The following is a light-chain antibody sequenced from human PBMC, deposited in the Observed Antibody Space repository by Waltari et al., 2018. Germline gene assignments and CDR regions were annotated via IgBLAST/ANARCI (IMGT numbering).Light chain of an antibody. J-gene: IGKJ4*01. Sequence: DVVLTQSPLSLTVSPGQSLSISCRSSQTLLHSDGITYFSWLHQRPGHSPRPLIYQISERASGVPDRFTGSGSGTEFTLEIASVQTDDAGVYFCIQGTHWVTFGGGTKLDI. CDR3: IQGTHWVT. CDR2: QIS. V-gene: IGKV2-30*02. CDR1: QTLLHSDGITY.